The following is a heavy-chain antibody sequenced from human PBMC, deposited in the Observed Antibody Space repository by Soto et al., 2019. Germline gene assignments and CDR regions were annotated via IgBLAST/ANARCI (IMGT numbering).Heavy chain of an antibody. CDR3: ARVSSIAGRTFDY. D-gene: IGHD6-6*01. Sequence: SETLSLTCTVSGGSISSGGYYWSWIRQHPGKGLEWIGYIYYSGSTYYNPSLKSRVTISVDTSKNQFSLKLSSVTAADTAVYYCARVSSIAGRTFDYWGQGTLVTVSS. J-gene: IGHJ4*02. V-gene: IGHV4-31*03. CDR2: IYYSGST. CDR1: GGSISSGGYY.